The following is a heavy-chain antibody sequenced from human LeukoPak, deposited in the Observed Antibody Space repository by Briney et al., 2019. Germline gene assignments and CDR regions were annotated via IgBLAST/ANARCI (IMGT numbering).Heavy chain of an antibody. J-gene: IGHJ6*03. V-gene: IGHV3-48*01. Sequence: GGSLRLSCAASGFTFSSYSMNWVRQAPGKGLEWVSYISSSSSTIYYADSVKGRFTISRDNSKYTLYLQMNSLRPEDTAVYYCVKGSGNPDYYYYYYMDVWGKGTTVTVSS. CDR2: ISSSSSTI. CDR3: VKGSGNPDYYYYYYMDV. CDR1: GFTFSSYS. D-gene: IGHD1-1*01.